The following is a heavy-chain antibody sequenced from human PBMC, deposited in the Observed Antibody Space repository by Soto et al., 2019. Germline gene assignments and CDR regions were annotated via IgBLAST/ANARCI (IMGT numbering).Heavy chain of an antibody. CDR2: ISAYIGNK. Sequence: QVQLVQSGAEVKKPGAPGKSSCKPSGYTFTSYGTTWVQQPPGQGLEWMGGISAYIGNKNNEQKLQGRVTMTTDTSTSTAYMELRSLRSDDTAVYYCARGTTVETGNYWGQGTLVTVSS. J-gene: IGHJ4*02. V-gene: IGHV1-18*01. CDR1: GYTFTSYG. CDR3: ARGTTVETGNY. D-gene: IGHD4-17*01.